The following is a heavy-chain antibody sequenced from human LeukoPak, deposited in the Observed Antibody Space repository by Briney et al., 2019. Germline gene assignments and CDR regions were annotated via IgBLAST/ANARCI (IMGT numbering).Heavy chain of an antibody. Sequence: SETLSLTCTVSGGSISSSSYYWGWIRQPPGKGLEWIGSIYYSGSTYDNPSLKSRVTISVDTSKNQFSLKLSSVTAADTAVYYCASAQVYDSSGYYKLNFDYWGQGTLVTVSS. CDR3: ASAQVYDSSGYYKLNFDY. D-gene: IGHD3-22*01. V-gene: IGHV4-39*01. J-gene: IGHJ4*02. CDR2: IYYSGST. CDR1: GGSISSSSYY.